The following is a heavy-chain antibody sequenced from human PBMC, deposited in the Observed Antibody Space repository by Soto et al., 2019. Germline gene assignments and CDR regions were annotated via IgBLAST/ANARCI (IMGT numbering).Heavy chain of an antibody. CDR1: GGSFSGYY. D-gene: IGHD3-10*01. CDR3: ARTKKGILQSYGSGSYYHQYFDY. J-gene: IGHJ4*02. V-gene: IGHV4-34*01. CDR2: INHSGST. Sequence: SETLSLSCAVYGGSFSGYYWSWIRQPPGKGLEWIGEINHSGSTNYNPSLKSRVTISVDTSKNQFSLKLSSVTAADTAVYYCARTKKGILQSYGSGSYYHQYFDYWGQGTLVTVSS.